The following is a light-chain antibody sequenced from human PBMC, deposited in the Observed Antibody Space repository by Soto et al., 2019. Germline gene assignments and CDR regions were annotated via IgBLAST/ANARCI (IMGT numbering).Light chain of an antibody. CDR3: SSYTSSSTYV. J-gene: IGLJ1*01. CDR1: SSDVGGYNY. Sequence: QPVLTQPASVSGSPGQSIALSCTGTSSDVGGYNYVSWYQQHPGKAPKLIIYDVTNRPSGVSNRFSGSKSGNTASLTISGLQAEDEADYYCSSYTSSSTYVFGTGTKLTVL. CDR2: DVT. V-gene: IGLV2-14*01.